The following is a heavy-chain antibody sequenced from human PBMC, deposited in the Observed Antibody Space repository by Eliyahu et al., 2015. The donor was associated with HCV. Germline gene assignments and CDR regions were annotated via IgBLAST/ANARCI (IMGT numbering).Heavy chain of an antibody. CDR1: GXTXTHYF. Sequence: QVQLVQSGAEVKRPGASVRVSCKTSGXTXTHYFIHWVRQAPGRGLEWIGRIDAGSGGLHYEETFSARLTVSRDTSASTVYMDLSDLTYDDTAVYYCARELHRECYFDYWGQGTLVTVSS. D-gene: IGHD3-16*02. J-gene: IGHJ4*02. V-gene: IGHV1-46*01. CDR2: IDAGSGGL. CDR3: ARELHRECYFDY.